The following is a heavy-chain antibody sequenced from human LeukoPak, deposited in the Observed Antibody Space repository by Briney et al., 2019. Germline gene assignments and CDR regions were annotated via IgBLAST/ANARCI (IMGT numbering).Heavy chain of an antibody. V-gene: IGHV3-30*18. D-gene: IGHD2-2*02. CDR3: AKVSLYPLDAFDI. Sequence: PGGSLRLSCAAPGFTFSSYGMHWVRQAPGKGLEWVAVISYDGSNKYYADSVKGRFTISRDNSKNTLYLQMNSLRAEDTAVYYCAKVSLYPLDAFDIWGQGTMVTVSS. CDR2: ISYDGSNK. CDR1: GFTFSSYG. J-gene: IGHJ3*02.